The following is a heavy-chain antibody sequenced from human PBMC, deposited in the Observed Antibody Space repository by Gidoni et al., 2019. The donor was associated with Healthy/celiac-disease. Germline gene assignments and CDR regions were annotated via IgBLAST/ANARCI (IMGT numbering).Heavy chain of an antibody. CDR1: GGSISSSSYY. CDR2: IYYSGST. CDR3: ARHGHLGSMIVVVIIPHYFDY. Sequence: QLQLQESGPGLVKPSETLSLTCTVSGGSISSSSYYWGWIRQPPGKGLEWIGSIYYSGSTYYNPSLKSRVTISVDTSKNQFSLKLSSVTAADTAVYYCARHGHLGSMIVVVIIPHYFDYWGQGTLVTVSS. V-gene: IGHV4-39*01. D-gene: IGHD3-22*01. J-gene: IGHJ4*02.